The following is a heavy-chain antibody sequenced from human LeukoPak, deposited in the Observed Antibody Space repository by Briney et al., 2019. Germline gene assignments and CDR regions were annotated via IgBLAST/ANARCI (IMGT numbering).Heavy chain of an antibody. V-gene: IGHV3-23*01. CDR1: GFTFSSYA. CDR2: ISGSGGST. D-gene: IGHD3-22*01. J-gene: IGHJ4*02. Sequence: GGSLRLSCAASGFTFSSYAMSWVRQAPGKGLEWVSAISGSGGSTYYADSVKGRFTISRDNSKNTLYLQMNSLRAEDTAVYYCAKSSYYDASGYYREYYFDSWGQGTLVTVSS. CDR3: AKSSYYDASGYYREYYFDS.